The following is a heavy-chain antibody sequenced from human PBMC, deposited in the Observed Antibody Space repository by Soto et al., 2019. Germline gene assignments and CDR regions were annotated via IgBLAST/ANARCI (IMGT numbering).Heavy chain of an antibody. CDR1: GFTFSSFD. V-gene: IGHV4-59*06. CDR2: IYYSGST. J-gene: IGHJ4*02. Sequence: VQLVESGGGLVQPGGSLRLSCAASGFTFSSFDMHWVRQPTGKGLEWIGYIYYSGSTYYNPSLKSRVTISVDTSKNQFSLKLSSVTAADTAVYYCARALLLGYFDYWGQGTLVTVSS. D-gene: IGHD2-8*02. CDR3: ARALLLGYFDY.